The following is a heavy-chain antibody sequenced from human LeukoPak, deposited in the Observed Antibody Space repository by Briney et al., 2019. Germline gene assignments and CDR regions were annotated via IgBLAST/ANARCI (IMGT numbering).Heavy chain of an antibody. V-gene: IGHV3-11*01. J-gene: IGHJ4*02. CDR1: GFTFSDYN. D-gene: IGHD5-12*01. CDR3: ARGGGYDSFDY. CDR2: ISRSGSTK. Sequence: GGSLRLSCAASGFTFSDYNMRWIRQAPGKGLEWVSSISRSGSTKYYADSVKGRFTVSRDNAKNSVYLQMNSLRADDTAVYYCARGGGYDSFDYWGQGTQVTVSS.